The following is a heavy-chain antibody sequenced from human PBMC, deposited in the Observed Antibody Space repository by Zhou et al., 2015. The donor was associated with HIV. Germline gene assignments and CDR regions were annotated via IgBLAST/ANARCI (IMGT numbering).Heavy chain of an antibody. V-gene: IGHV1-46*01. D-gene: IGHD1-1*01. CDR2: INPSGGST. J-gene: IGHJ6*02. CDR3: ARRSGDYYHGMDV. Sequence: QVQLVQSGAEVKKPGASVRVSCKASGYTFSSSYIHWVRQAPGQGLEWLGVINPSGGSTAYAQKFQGRVAVTRDTSTSTVYMELSSLRSEDTAVYYCARRSGDYYHGMDVWGRRDHGHRLL. CDR1: GYTFSSSY.